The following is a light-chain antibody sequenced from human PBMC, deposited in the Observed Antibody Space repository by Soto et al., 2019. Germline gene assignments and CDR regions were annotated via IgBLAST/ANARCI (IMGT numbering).Light chain of an antibody. V-gene: IGKV3-20*01. CDR2: GAS. CDR1: QSISSSY. CDR3: QQYGSSRT. Sequence: EIVLTQSPATLSLSPGERATLSCRASQSISSSYLACYQQKPGQAPRLLVYGASSRATGIPDRFSGSGSGTDFTLTISRLEPEDFAVYYCQQYGSSRTFGQGTKVDIK. J-gene: IGKJ1*01.